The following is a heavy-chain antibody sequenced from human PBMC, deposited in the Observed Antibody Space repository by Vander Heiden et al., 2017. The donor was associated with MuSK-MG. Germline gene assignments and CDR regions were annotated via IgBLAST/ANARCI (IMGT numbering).Heavy chain of an antibody. D-gene: IGHD6-19*01. CDR3: ARDKSVAGRFDY. V-gene: IGHV3-21*01. CDR2: ISSSSSYI. Sequence: EAQLVESGGGLVKPGGSLRLSCPASGFTFSSYSRSGVRQAPGKGLEWVSSISSSSSYIYYADSVKGRFTISRDNAKNSLYLQMNSLRAEDTAVYYCARDKSVAGRFDYWGQGTLVTVSS. CDR1: GFTFSSYS. J-gene: IGHJ4*02.